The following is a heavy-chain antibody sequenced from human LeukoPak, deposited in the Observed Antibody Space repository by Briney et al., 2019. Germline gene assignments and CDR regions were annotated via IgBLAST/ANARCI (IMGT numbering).Heavy chain of an antibody. CDR1: GGSISSDTDS. V-gene: IGHV4-39*07. Sequence: SETLSLTCTVSGGSISSDTDSWGWIRQPPGKGLEWIGSIYHSGSTYYNPSLKSRVTISVDTSKNHFSLKLSSVTAADTAVYYCARMGGQQWLVAYYYYYMDVWGKGTTVTVSS. CDR2: IYHSGST. D-gene: IGHD6-19*01. J-gene: IGHJ6*03. CDR3: ARMGGQQWLVAYYYYYMDV.